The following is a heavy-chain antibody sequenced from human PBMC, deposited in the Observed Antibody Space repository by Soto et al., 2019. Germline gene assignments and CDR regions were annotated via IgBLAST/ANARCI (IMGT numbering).Heavy chain of an antibody. CDR1: GFTFSSYA. CDR2: ISGSGGST. V-gene: IGHV3-23*01. D-gene: IGHD6-6*01. CDR3: AKDLAARTYGFDY. J-gene: IGHJ4*02. Sequence: EVQLLESGGGLVQPGGSLRLSCAASGFTFSSYAMSWVRQAPGKGLEWVSAISGSGGSTYYADSVKGRFTISRDNSKNTLYLQMTSLRAEDTAVYYCAKDLAARTYGFDYWGQGTLVTVSS.